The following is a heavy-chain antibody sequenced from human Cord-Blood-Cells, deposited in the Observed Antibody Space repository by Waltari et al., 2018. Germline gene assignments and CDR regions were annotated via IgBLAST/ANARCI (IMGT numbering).Heavy chain of an antibody. D-gene: IGHD3-3*01. Sequence: QVQLQESGPGLVKPSETLSLPCAVSGYSISSGYYWGWIRQPPGKGLEWFGVTYHSVGSSANLSRKIGVTIEVDTSKNKFSQKLSSVTAADTAVYYCARDQGSTIFGVVTYWYFDRWGRGTLVTVSS. J-gene: IGHJ2*01. CDR2: TYHSVGS. CDR1: GYSISSGYY. V-gene: IGHV4-38-2*02. CDR3: ARDQGSTIFGVVTYWYFDR.